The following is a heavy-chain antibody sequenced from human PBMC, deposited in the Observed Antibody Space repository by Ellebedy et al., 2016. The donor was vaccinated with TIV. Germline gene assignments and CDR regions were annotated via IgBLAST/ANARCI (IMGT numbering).Heavy chain of an antibody. J-gene: IGHJ6*02. V-gene: IGHV4-31*03. CDR3: ARDAYDTVTGWSEGMDV. CDR1: GGSISSSNYY. D-gene: IGHD3-9*01. CDR2: IGYSGST. Sequence: SETLSLTCTVSGGSISSSNYYWTWVRQHPGKGLEWIGYIGYSGSTYYSPSLRGRGIISVDTSKNQFSLKLNSVTAADTAVYYCARDAYDTVTGWSEGMDVWGQGTTVTVSS.